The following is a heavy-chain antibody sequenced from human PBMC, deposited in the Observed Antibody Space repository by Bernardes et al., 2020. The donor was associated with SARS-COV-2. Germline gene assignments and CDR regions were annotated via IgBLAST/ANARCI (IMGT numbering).Heavy chain of an antibody. J-gene: IGHJ6*02. V-gene: IGHV3-30*18. CDR3: AKEGSSSSDYYYGMDV. CDR2: ISYDGSNK. D-gene: IGHD6-6*01. Sequence: LRSSCAGSGVTFSSYGMHWVRQAPGRGLGWVAVISYDGSNKYYADSVKSRFTISRDNSKNTLYLQMNSLRAEDTAVYYCAKEGSSSSDYYYGMDVWGQGTPVTVSS. CDR1: GVTFSSYG.